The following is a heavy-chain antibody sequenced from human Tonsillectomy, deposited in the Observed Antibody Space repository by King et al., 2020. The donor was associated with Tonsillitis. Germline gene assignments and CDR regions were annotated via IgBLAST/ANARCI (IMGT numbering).Heavy chain of an antibody. D-gene: IGHD3-10*01. Sequence: VQLVQSGAEVRKPGSSVKVSCKAAGGTFKTYAFHWVRQAPGQGLEWMGAIIPIFPAPKYAQKFQDRVTFIADESTSTACMDLSGLRPDDTAVYYCATHPIRDPGVIYWYFDLWGRGTLVTVSS. CDR1: GGTFKTYA. J-gene: IGHJ2*01. CDR3: ATHPIRDPGVIYWYFDL. V-gene: IGHV1-69*12. CDR2: IIPIFPAP.